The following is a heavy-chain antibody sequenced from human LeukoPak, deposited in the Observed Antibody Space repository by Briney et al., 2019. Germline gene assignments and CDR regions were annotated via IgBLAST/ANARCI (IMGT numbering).Heavy chain of an antibody. CDR3: ARHLYTNSAGFYYGMDV. D-gene: IGHD6-6*01. CDR2: IYYSGST. J-gene: IGHJ6*02. CDR1: DGAIISYY. Sequence: PSDTLSLTCSVSDGAIISYYWRWIPQPPGKGLAGIADIYYSGSTNYRPSLNSQTPISVDTTRNQFSLSLSSVTAADPAVYYCARHLYTNSAGFYYGMDVWGHGSAVTVSS. V-gene: IGHV4-59*08.